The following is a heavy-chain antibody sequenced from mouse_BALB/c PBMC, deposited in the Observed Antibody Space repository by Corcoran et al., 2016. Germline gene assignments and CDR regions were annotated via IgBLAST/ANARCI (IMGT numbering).Heavy chain of an antibody. V-gene: IGHV9-3-1*01. CDR1: GYTFTNYG. CDR2: INTYTGEP. J-gene: IGHJ4*01. CDR3: ARGPYAMDY. Sequence: QIQLVQSGPELKKPGETAKISCKASGYTFTNYGMNWVKQAPGKGLKWMGWINTYTGEPTYADDFKGRFAFSLETSASTAYLQINNLKNEDTATYFCARGPYAMDYWGQGTSVTVSS.